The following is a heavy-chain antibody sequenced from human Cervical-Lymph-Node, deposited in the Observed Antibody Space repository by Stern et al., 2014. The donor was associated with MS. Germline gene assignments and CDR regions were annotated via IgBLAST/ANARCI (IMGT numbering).Heavy chain of an antibody. Sequence: VQLVQSGGGVVQPGRSLRLSCAASGFSFSRYAMHWVRQAPGKGLEWVALICDDGSKPSYADIVTGRFNISRDNYKNTLYLQMNSLRAEDTAVYYCASAYSSSHYYFDYWGQGTLVTVSS. D-gene: IGHD6-13*01. CDR2: ICDDGSKP. J-gene: IGHJ4*02. CDR1: GFSFSRYA. V-gene: IGHV3-33*01. CDR3: ASAYSSSHYYFDY.